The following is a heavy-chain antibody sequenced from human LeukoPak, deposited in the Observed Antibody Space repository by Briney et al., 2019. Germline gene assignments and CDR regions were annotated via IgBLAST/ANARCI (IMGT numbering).Heavy chain of an antibody. CDR3: ARTSGRAFDY. D-gene: IGHD1-14*01. CDR1: GFTFSGYE. V-gene: IGHV3-48*03. CDR2: ISSSGSTI. Sequence: GGSLRLSCAASGFTFSGYEMNWVRQAPGKGLEWVSYISSSGSTIYYADSVKGRFTISRDNAKNSLYLQMNSLRAEDTAVYYCARTSGRAFDYWGQGTLVTVSS. J-gene: IGHJ4*02.